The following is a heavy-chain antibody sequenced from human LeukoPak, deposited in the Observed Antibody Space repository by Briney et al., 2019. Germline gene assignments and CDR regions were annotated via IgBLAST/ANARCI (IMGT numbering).Heavy chain of an antibody. CDR1: GFTFSSYA. V-gene: IGHV3-23*01. CDR3: AKGSVSSGWYQGGHLDY. J-gene: IGHJ4*02. Sequence: GGSLRLSCAASGFTFSSYAMSWVRQAPGKGLEWVSAISGSGGGTYYADAVKGRFTISRDNSKNTLSLQMNSLRAEDTAVYYCAKGSVSSGWYQGGHLDYWGQGTLVTVTS. CDR2: ISGSGGGT. D-gene: IGHD6-19*01.